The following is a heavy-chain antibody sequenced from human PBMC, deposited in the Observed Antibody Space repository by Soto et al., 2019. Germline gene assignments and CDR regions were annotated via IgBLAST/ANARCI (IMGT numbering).Heavy chain of an antibody. Sequence: PSETLSLTCTVSDGSISSYYWSWIRQSAGKGLEWIARIYTSGSTNYNPSLKSRVTMSLDTSKNQLSLKLSSMTAADTAVYYCARAYDSSAYYFDHWGQGTLVTVSS. CDR2: IYTSGST. D-gene: IGHD3-22*01. CDR3: ARAYDSSAYYFDH. V-gene: IGHV4-4*07. CDR1: DGSISSYY. J-gene: IGHJ4*02.